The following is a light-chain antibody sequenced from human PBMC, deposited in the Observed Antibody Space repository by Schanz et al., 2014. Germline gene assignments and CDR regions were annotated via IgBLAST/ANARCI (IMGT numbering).Light chain of an antibody. V-gene: IGLV1-40*01. Sequence: QSVLTQPPSVSGAPGQGVTISCTGSASNIGAGYDVHWYQQVPGTAPKPLIFDNTNRPSGVPDRFSGSKSGTSASLAITGLQAEDEADYYCQSYDSSLSEWVFGGGTK. CDR1: ASNIGAGYD. J-gene: IGLJ3*02. CDR3: QSYDSSLSEWV. CDR2: DNT.